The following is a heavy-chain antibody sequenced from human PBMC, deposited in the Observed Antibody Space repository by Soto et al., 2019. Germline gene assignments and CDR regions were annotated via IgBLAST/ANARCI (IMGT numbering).Heavy chain of an antibody. CDR3: VKGGYGLNYGMDV. CDR2: ISYDGNNK. V-gene: IGHV3-30-3*01. D-gene: IGHD5-18*01. Sequence: GGSLRLSCAASGFTDSTYTMHWVRQAPGKGLEWVAVISYDGNNKFYADSVKGRFTISRDSTKQTLYLQMNSLRPDDTAVYYCVKGGYGLNYGMDVWGQGTTVTVSS. CDR1: GFTDSTYT. J-gene: IGHJ6*02.